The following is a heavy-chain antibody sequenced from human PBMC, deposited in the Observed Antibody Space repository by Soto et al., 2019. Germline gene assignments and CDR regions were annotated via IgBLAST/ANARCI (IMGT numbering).Heavy chain of an antibody. CDR2: IKQDGSEK. Sequence: PGGSLRLSCAASGFTFSSYYMSWVRQPPGKGLEWVANIKQDGSEKYYVDSVKGRFTISRDNAENSLYLQMNSLRDEDTAVYFCARDGYSAGFDIWGQGTMVTVSS. J-gene: IGHJ3*02. V-gene: IGHV3-7*01. CDR1: GFTFSSYY. CDR3: ARDGYSAGFDI. D-gene: IGHD5-18*01.